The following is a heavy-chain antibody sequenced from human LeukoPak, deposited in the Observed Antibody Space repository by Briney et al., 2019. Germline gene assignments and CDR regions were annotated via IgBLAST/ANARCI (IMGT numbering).Heavy chain of an antibody. CDR3: ARHVPFLAARPYYYYYGMDV. CDR1: GYPFSDYW. CDR2: IYPGDSDT. V-gene: IGHV5-51*01. J-gene: IGHJ6*02. Sequence: GESLKISCKGSGYPFSDYWIGWVRQMPGKGLEWMGIIYPGDSDTRYSPSFQGQVTISADKSISTAYLQWSSLKASDTAMYYCARHVPFLAARPYYYYYGMDVWGQGTTVTVSS. D-gene: IGHD6-6*01.